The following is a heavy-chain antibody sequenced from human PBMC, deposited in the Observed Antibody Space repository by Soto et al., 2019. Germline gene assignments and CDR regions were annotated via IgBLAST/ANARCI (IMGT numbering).Heavy chain of an antibody. CDR3: ARESVNYYDSSGYYYARTFDY. CDR1: GGSVSSGGYY. V-gene: IGHV4-31*03. D-gene: IGHD3-22*01. CDR2: IYYSGST. J-gene: IGHJ4*02. Sequence: TLSLTCTVSGGSVSSGGYYWSWIRQHPGKGLEWIGYIYYSGSTYYNPSLKSRVTISVDTSKNQFSLKLSSVTAADTAVYYCARESVNYYDSSGYYYARTFDYWGQGTLVTVSS.